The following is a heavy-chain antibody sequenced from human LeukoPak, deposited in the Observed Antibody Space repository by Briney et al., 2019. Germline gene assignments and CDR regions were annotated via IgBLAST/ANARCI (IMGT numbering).Heavy chain of an antibody. J-gene: IGHJ3*02. CDR2: IYYTGIT. V-gene: IGHV4-39*01. CDR3: ARHSGTTFGAFDI. CDR1: GASITSSNYY. D-gene: IGHD2/OR15-2a*01. Sequence: SETLSLTCTVSGASITSSNYYWLWLRQPPGKGLEWIGSIYYTGITYYNLSLKSRVTISVDTSKNQFSLKLSSVTAADTAVYYCARHSGTTFGAFDIWGQGTMVTVSS.